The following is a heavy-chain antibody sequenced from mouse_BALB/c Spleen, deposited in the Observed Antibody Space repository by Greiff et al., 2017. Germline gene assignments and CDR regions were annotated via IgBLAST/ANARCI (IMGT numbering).Heavy chain of an antibody. V-gene: IGHV1-7*01. J-gene: IGHJ4*01. CDR2: INPSTGYT. CDR1: GYTFTSYW. Sequence: QVQLQQSGAELAKPGASVKMSCKASGYTFTSYWMHWVKQRPGQGLEWIGYINPSTGYTEYNQKFKDKATLTADKSSSTAYMQLSSLTSEDSAVYYCARDFYYYGSSLYAMDYWGQGTSVTVSS. D-gene: IGHD1-1*01. CDR3: ARDFYYYGSSLYAMDY.